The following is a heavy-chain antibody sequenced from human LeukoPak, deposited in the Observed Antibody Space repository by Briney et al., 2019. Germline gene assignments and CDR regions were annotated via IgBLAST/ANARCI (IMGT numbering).Heavy chain of an antibody. D-gene: IGHD2-2*03. CDR3: ARDWIDRGTFDP. Sequence: GGSLILSCAASGFTFSSYYMHWVRQAPGKGLVWVSRIKSDGSVTGYADSVKGRFTISRDNAKNTVYLQMNSLRAEDTAVYYCARDWIDRGTFDPWGQGTLVTVSS. J-gene: IGHJ5*02. CDR1: GFTFSSYY. V-gene: IGHV3-74*01. CDR2: IKSDGSVT.